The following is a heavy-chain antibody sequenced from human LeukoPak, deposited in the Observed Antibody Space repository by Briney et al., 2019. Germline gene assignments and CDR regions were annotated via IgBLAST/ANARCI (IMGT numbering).Heavy chain of an antibody. CDR3: ARDATYCTNGVCYTRFDY. D-gene: IGHD2-8*01. J-gene: IGHJ4*02. CDR1: GFTFSSYG. Sequence: GGSLRLSCAASGFTFSSYGMHWVRQAPGKGLEWVAFIRYDGSNKYYADSVKGRFTISRDNAKTSLYLEMNSLRAEDTAVYYCARDATYCTNGVCYTRFDYWGQGTLVTASS. V-gene: IGHV3-30*02. CDR2: IRYDGSNK.